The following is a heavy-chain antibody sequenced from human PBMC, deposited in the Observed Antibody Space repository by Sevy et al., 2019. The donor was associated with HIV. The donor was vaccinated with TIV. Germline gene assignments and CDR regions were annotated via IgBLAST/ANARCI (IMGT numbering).Heavy chain of an antibody. CDR1: GGTFSSYA. CDR2: IIPIFGTA. Sequence: ASVKVSCKASGGTFSSYAISWVRQAPGQGLEWMGGIIPIFGTANYAQKFQGRVTITADESTGTAYMELSSLRSEDTAVYYCAREVVTMVRGVITEDYYYYYGMDVWGQGTTVTVSS. V-gene: IGHV1-69*13. CDR3: AREVVTMVRGVITEDYYYYYGMDV. J-gene: IGHJ6*02. D-gene: IGHD3-10*01.